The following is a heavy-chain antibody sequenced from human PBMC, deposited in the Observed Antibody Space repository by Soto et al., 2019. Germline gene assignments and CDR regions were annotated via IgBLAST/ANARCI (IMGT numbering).Heavy chain of an antibody. CDR1: GFTFSNAW. CDR2: IKSKTDGGTT. Sequence: EGSLRLSCAASGFTFSNAWMSWVRQAPGKGLEWVGRIKSKTDGGTTDYAAPVKGRFTISRDDSKNTLYLQMNSLKTEDTAVYYSYRLDDYVIDYWGQGTMVTVPS. V-gene: IGHV3-15*01. CDR3: YRLDDYVIDY. D-gene: IGHD4-17*01. J-gene: IGHJ4*02.